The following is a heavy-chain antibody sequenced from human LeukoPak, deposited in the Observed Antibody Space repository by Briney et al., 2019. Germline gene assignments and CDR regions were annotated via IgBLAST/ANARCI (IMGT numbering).Heavy chain of an antibody. CDR2: TNPSGGST. Sequence: ASVKVSCKASGYTFTSYYMHWVRQAPGQGLEWMGITNPSGGSTSYAQKFQGRVTMTRDTSTSTVYMELSSLRSEDTAVYYCARDPPATSYYYYGMDVWGQGTTVTVSS. V-gene: IGHV1-46*01. CDR1: GYTFTSYY. CDR3: ARDPPATSYYYYGMDV. J-gene: IGHJ6*02. D-gene: IGHD2-15*01.